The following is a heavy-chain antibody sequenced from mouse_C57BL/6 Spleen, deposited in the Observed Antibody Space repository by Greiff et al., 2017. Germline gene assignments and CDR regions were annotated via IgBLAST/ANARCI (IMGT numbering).Heavy chain of an antibody. V-gene: IGHV1-59*01. Sequence: QVQLQQPGAELVMPGASVKLSCKASGYTFTSYWMHWVKQRPGQGLEWIGEIDPSDSYTNYNQQFKGKSTLTVDTSSSTASMQLSSLTSEDSAVXYCARYGNGGGDYWGQGTMLTVSA. D-gene: IGHD1-2*01. CDR1: GYTFTSYW. J-gene: IGHJ2*01. CDR2: IDPSDSYT. CDR3: ARYGNGGGDY.